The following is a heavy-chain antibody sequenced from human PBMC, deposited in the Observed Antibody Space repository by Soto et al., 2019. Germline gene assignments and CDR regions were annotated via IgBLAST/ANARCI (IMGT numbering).Heavy chain of an antibody. CDR3: TTDVVLGSSTRLGYYGMDV. CDR1: GFTFSNAW. Sequence: GGSLRLSCAAYGFTFSNAWMSWVRQAPGKGLEWVGRIKSKTDGGTTDYAAPVKGRFTISRDDSKNTLYLQMNSLKTEDTAVYYCTTDVVLGSSTRLGYYGMDVWGQGTTVTVSS. D-gene: IGHD6-13*01. J-gene: IGHJ6*02. V-gene: IGHV3-15*01. CDR2: IKSKTDGGTT.